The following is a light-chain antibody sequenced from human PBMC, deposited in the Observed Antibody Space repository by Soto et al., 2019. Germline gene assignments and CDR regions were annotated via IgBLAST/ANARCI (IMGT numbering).Light chain of an antibody. CDR1: QSVADTY. Sequence: EVVLTQSPGTLSLSPGERATLSCMASQSVADTYLAWYQQKPGRSPSLLFYSATRRATGIPDRFSGSGSGTDFTLTINKLEPDDFAVYYCHHFGSSPETFGQGTKVE. J-gene: IGKJ1*01. CDR2: SAT. V-gene: IGKV3-20*01. CDR3: HHFGSSPET.